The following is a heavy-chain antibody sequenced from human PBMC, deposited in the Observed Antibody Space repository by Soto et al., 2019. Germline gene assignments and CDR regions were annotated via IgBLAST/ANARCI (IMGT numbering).Heavy chain of an antibody. CDR1: GGTFSSYT. D-gene: IGHD3-16*01. J-gene: IGHJ6*02. V-gene: IGHV1-18*01. CDR2: ISANNGNT. CDR3: ARNSLETFRGGMDV. Sequence: ASVKVSCKASGGTFSSYTISWVRQAPGQGLEWMGWISANNGNTNYAQKLQGRVTMTTDTSTSTAYMELRSLRSDDTAVYYCARNSLETFRGGMDVWGQGTTVTVSS.